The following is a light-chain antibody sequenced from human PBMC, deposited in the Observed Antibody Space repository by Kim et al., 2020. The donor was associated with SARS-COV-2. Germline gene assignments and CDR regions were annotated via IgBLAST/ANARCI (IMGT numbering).Light chain of an antibody. CDR2: AAS. J-gene: IGKJ3*01. V-gene: IGKV1-27*01. CDR3: QKYNSAPFT. CDR1: HGIINY. Sequence: APVGDRHTISCRTGHGIINYFAWYQQKPGEVPKLLLYAASTLQSGVPSRFSGSVSGTDFTLTISSLPSEYGATYLCQKYNSAPFTFGPGTKVDI.